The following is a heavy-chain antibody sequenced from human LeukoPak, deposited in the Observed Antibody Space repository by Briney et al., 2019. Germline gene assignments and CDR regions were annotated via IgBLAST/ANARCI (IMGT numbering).Heavy chain of an antibody. CDR1: GFTFDDYG. J-gene: IGHJ4*02. V-gene: IGHV3-11*01. CDR3: ASRTYYYDSTNDF. CDR2: ISTTGITI. Sequence: GGSLRLSCAASGFTFDDYGMSWIRQAPGKGLEWVSYISTTGITIYYADSVKGRFTISRHNAKNSLFLQMNSLRAEDTAVYYCASRTYYYDSTNDFWGQGTLVTVSS. D-gene: IGHD3-22*01.